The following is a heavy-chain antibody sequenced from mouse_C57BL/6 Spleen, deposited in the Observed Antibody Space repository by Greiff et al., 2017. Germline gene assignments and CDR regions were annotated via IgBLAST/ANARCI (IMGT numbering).Heavy chain of an antibody. CDR1: GFSLTSYG. J-gene: IGHJ3*01. CDR3: ARGQGGFAY. CDR2: IWSGGST. V-gene: IGHV2-2*01. Sequence: VHLVESGPGLVQPSQCLSITCTVSGFSLTSYGVHWVRQSPGKGLEWLGVIWSGGSTDYNAAFISRLSIRKDNAKSQVFFKMNRLQADDTAIYYCARGQGGFAYWGQGTLVTVSA.